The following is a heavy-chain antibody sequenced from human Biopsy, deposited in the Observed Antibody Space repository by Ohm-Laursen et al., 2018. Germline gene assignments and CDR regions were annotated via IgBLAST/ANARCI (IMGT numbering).Heavy chain of an antibody. V-gene: IGHV4-4*07. D-gene: IGHD1-26*01. J-gene: IGHJ3*02. CDR3: AGIVLGPTNDAFDI. CDR1: GDSIRNYY. CDR2: IYPGGGT. Sequence: GTLSLTCSVSGDSIRNYYWSWIRQAAGKGLEWIGRIYPGGGTIYNPSLKSRVAMSVDTSKNHFSLNLNSVTAADTAVYYCAGIVLGPTNDAFDIWGQGTMVTVSS.